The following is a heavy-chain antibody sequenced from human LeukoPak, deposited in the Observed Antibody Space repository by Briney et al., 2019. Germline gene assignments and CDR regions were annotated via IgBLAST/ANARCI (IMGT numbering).Heavy chain of an antibody. CDR2: INHSGST. CDR1: GGSFSGYY. CDR3: AREGRRGGDYAFDY. D-gene: IGHD4-17*01. V-gene: IGHV4-34*01. Sequence: SETLSLTCAVYGGSFSGYYWSWIRQPPGKGLEWIGEINHSGSTNYNPSLKSRVTISVDTSKNQFSLKLSSVTAADTAVYYCAREGRRGGDYAFDYWGQGTLVTVSS. J-gene: IGHJ4*02.